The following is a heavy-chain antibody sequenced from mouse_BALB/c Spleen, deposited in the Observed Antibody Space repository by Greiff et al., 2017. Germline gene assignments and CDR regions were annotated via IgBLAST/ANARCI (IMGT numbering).Heavy chain of an antibody. Sequence: VQLKQSGAELVRSGASVKLSCTASGFNIKDYYMHWVKQRPEQGLEWIGWIDPENGDTEYAPKFQGKATMTADTSSNTAYLQLSSLTSEDTAVYYCNAFITTVVDSYYFDYWGQGTTLTVSS. CDR3: NAFITTVVDSYYFDY. CDR1: GFNIKDYY. D-gene: IGHD1-1*01. J-gene: IGHJ2*01. V-gene: IGHV14-4*02. CDR2: IDPENGDT.